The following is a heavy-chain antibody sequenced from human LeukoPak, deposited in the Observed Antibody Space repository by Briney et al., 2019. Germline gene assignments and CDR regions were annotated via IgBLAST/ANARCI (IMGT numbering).Heavy chain of an antibody. CDR3: TRERSTPGINWFDP. CDR1: GESFSAYS. Sequence: PSETLSLTCAVYGESFSAYSWYWIRQSPGKGLEWIGEINHSGSTNYNPSLKSRVTISVDTSKNQTSKRQFSLKLNSVTAADTAVYYCTRERSTPGINWFDPWGQGTLVTVSS. V-gene: IGHV4-34*01. J-gene: IGHJ5*02. CDR2: INHSGST. D-gene: IGHD2-2*01.